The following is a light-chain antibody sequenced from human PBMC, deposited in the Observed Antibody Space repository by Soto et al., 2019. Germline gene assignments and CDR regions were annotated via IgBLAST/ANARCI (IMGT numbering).Light chain of an antibody. CDR1: QSISAW. J-gene: IGKJ1*01. Sequence: IQMTQSPSTLSATAGDRVTITCLASQSISAWLAWYQQKPGKAPKLLIYAASSLQSGVPSRFSGSGSGTDFTLTISSLQPEDFATYYCLQDYNYPRTFGQGTKVDIK. CDR3: LQDYNYPRT. CDR2: AAS. V-gene: IGKV1-6*01.